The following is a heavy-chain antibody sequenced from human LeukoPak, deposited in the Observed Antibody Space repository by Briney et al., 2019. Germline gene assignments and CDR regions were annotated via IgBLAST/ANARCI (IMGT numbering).Heavy chain of an antibody. J-gene: IGHJ2*01. D-gene: IGHD5-12*01. Sequence: SQTLSLTCTVSGGSISSGGYYWSWIRQPPGKGLEWIGYIYYSGSTYYNPSLKSRVTISVDTSKNQFSLKLSSVTAADTAVYYCARDGYSGYEYWYFDLWGRGTLVTVSS. CDR1: GGSISSGGYY. CDR2: IYYSGST. CDR3: ARDGYSGYEYWYFDL. V-gene: IGHV4-31*03.